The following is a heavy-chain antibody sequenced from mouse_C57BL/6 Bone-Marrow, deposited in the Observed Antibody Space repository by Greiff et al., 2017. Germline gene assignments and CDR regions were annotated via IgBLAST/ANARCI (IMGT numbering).Heavy chain of an antibody. CDR1: GYTFTDYE. V-gene: IGHV1-15*01. J-gene: IGHJ1*03. CDR3: TREDYYSNSWWYVDV. Sequence: QVQLQQSGAELVRPGASVTLSCKASGYTFTDYEMHWVKQTPVHGLEWIGAIDPETGGTAYNQKFKGKAILTADKSSSTAYMELRSLTSEDSAVYYCTREDYYSNSWWYVDVWGTGTTVTVSS. D-gene: IGHD2-5*01. CDR2: IDPETGGT.